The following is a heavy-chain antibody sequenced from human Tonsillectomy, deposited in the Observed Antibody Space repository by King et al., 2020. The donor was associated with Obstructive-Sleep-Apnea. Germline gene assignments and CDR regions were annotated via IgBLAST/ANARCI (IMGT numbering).Heavy chain of an antibody. Sequence: TLKESGPVLVKPTETLTLTCTVSGFSLSNGRTDVSWIRQPPGKALEWLAHIFANDDTSYSTSLKTRLTISKDTSKSQVVLTMTNMDPVDTGTYHCARRNSGYSYGVGFDYWGPGTQVTVSS. J-gene: IGHJ4*02. CDR1: GFSLSNGRTD. CDR2: IFANDDT. V-gene: IGHV2-26*01. CDR3: ARRNSGYSYGVGFDY. D-gene: IGHD3-22*01.